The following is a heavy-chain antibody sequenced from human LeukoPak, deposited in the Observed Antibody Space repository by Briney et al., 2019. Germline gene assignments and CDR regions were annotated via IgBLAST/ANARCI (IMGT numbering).Heavy chain of an antibody. J-gene: IGHJ4*02. CDR1: GYTFNDYY. D-gene: IGHD3-3*01. CDR3: ARGGGTNFGVITD. Sequence: ASVKVSCKTSGYTFNDYYMHWVRQAPGQGLEWIGWINPKSGDTNYAQQFQGRVTMTRDTSTNTGYMDLSRLKSDDTAVYHCARGGGTNFGVITDWGQGALVTVSS. V-gene: IGHV1-2*02. CDR2: INPKSGDT.